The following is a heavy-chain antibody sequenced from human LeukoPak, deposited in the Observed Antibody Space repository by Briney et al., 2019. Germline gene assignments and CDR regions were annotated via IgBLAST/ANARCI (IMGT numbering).Heavy chain of an antibody. CDR2: ISAYNGNT. D-gene: IGHD3-22*01. CDR3: ARDRGDDSSASGLDY. CDR1: GYTFTSYG. V-gene: IGHV1-18*01. Sequence: ASVKVSCKASGYTFTSYGISWVRQAPGQGLEWMGWISAYNGNTNYAQKLQGRVTMTTDTSTSTAYMELRSLRSDDTAVYYCARDRGDDSSASGLDYWGQGTLVTVSS. J-gene: IGHJ4*02.